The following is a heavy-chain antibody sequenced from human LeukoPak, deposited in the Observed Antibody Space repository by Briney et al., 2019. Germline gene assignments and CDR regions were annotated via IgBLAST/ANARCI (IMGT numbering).Heavy chain of an antibody. D-gene: IGHD2-2*01. CDR3: ARDGAVPAAIGQYYYYMDV. V-gene: IGHV1-2*06. J-gene: IGHJ6*03. Sequence: ASVKVSCKASGYTFTGYYMHWVRQAPGQGLEWMGRINPNSGGTNYAQKFQGRVTMTRDTSISTAYMELSRLRSDDTAVYYCARDGAVPAAIGQYYYYMDVWGKGTTVTVSS. CDR1: GYTFTGYY. CDR2: INPNSGGT.